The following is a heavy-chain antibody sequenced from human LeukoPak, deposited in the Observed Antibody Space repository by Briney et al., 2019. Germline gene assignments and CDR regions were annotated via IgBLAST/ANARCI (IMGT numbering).Heavy chain of an antibody. CDR2: ISGSGDRT. Sequence: GGSLRLSCAASGFSFANSVISWIRQAPGKGPEWVSAISGSGDRTDYADSVRGRFTISRDNSKSTLYLQMNSLRVEDTAIYYCAIREPIGYWGQGSLVTVSS. J-gene: IGHJ4*02. CDR3: AIREPIGY. V-gene: IGHV3-23*01. CDR1: GFSFANSV. D-gene: IGHD6-13*01.